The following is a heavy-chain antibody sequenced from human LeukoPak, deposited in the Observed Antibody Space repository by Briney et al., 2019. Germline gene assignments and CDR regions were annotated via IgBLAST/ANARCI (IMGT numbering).Heavy chain of an antibody. CDR3: ARGSSYYYDSSGYLDY. CDR2: INSDGSST. CDR1: GFTFSSYW. V-gene: IGHV3-74*01. D-gene: IGHD3-22*01. J-gene: IGHJ4*02. Sequence: GSLRLSCAASGFTFSSYWMHWVRQAPGKGLVWVSRINSDGSSTSYADSVKGRFTISRDNTKNTLYLQMNSLRAEDTAVYYCARGSSYYYDSSGYLDYWGQGTLVTVSS.